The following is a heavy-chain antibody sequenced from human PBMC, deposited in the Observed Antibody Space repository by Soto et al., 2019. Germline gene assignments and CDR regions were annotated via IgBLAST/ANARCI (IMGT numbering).Heavy chain of an antibody. Sequence: GESLKISCKGSGYSFTSYWIGWVRQMPGKGLEWMGIIYPGDSDTRYSPSFQGQVTISADKSISTAYLQWSSLKASDTAMYYCARTGYVVGANNWFDPWDQGTLVTVSS. CDR2: IYPGDSDT. CDR1: GYSFTSYW. D-gene: IGHD1-26*01. J-gene: IGHJ5*02. V-gene: IGHV5-51*01. CDR3: ARTGYVVGANNWFDP.